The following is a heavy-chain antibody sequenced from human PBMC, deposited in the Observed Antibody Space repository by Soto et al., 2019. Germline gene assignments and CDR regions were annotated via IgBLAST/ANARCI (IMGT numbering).Heavy chain of an antibody. CDR2: IAYSGDT. D-gene: IGHD3-9*01. CDR3: ARNFERSAIGP. CDR1: GASITGAASY. V-gene: IGHV4-31*11. Sequence: SETLSLTFAVSGASITGAASYGFWIRKPPGKGLEWIGYIAYSGDTYYNPSLRSRVTISADRSENKFSLALKAVTAADTAVYLCARNFERSAIGPWGQGTSVTVSS. J-gene: IGHJ5*02.